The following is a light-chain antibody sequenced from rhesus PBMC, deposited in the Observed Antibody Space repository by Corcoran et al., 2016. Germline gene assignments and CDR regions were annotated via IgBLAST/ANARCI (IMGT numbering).Light chain of an antibody. J-gene: IGKJ1*01. V-gene: IGKV3-10*01. Sequence: QVILTQSPATLSLSPGERATLSCRASQSVSSYLAWYQQKPAQAPRLLIFDASSRATGIPAMSSGSGSGTDFTLTISSLGPEDVGVDSCYHNSSGWTFGQGTKVEIK. CDR3: YHNSSGWT. CDR2: DAS. CDR1: QSVSSY.